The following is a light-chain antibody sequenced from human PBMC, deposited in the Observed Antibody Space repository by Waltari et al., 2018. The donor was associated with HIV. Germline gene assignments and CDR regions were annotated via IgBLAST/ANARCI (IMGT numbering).Light chain of an antibody. V-gene: IGLV2-14*03. CDR3: SSYTSSRSYV. CDR1: SSDVGGYNY. CDR2: AVS. J-gene: IGLJ1*01. Sequence: QSALTQPASVSGSPGQSITIPCTGTSSDVGGYNYVSWYQQHPGKAPKLMIYAVSNRPSGFSNRFSGSKSGNTGSLTISRLQAEDEADYCCSSYTSSRSYVFGTGTRVTV.